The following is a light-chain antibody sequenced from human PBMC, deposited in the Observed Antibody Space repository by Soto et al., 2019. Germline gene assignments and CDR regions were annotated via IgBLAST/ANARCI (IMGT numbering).Light chain of an antibody. CDR2: DAS. CDR3: QRRRLWHLI. J-gene: IGKJ4*01. V-gene: IGKV3D-11*02. CDR1: QTVSSY. Sequence: EIVLTQSPATLSLSPGERATLSCRASQTVSSYLAWYQQKPGQAPRLLIYDASNRATRIPARFSGSGPGTDFTLTISRLEPEDFEVYYCQRRRLWHLIFGGGTTVEIK.